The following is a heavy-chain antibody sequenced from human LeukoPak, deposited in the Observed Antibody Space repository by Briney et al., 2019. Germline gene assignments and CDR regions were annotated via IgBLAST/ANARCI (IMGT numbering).Heavy chain of an antibody. J-gene: IGHJ5*02. CDR2: IYYSGST. CDR3: ARDLTIGLLPNWFDP. Sequence: SETLSLTCTVSGGSISSSSYYWGWIRQPPGKGLEWIGSIYYSGSTYYNPSLKSRVTISVDTSKNQFSLKLSSVTAADTAVYYCARDLTIGLLPNWFDPWGQGTLVTVSS. D-gene: IGHD3-22*01. V-gene: IGHV4-39*07. CDR1: GGSISSSSYY.